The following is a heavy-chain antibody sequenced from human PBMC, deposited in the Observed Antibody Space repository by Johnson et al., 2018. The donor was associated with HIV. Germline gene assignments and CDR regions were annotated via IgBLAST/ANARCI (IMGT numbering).Heavy chain of an antibody. Sequence: VQLVESGGGLVQPGGSLRLSCAASAFTVSDNYLSWVRQAPGKGLEWVSVIYSGGNTYYADSVKGRFTISRDNSKNTLYLQMNSLRAEDTAVYYCARGRTLITGTTFLFPVDIWGQGTMVTVSS. CDR1: AFTVSDNY. CDR2: IYSGGNT. CDR3: ARGRTLITGTTFLFPVDI. J-gene: IGHJ3*02. V-gene: IGHV3-66*01. D-gene: IGHD1-7*01.